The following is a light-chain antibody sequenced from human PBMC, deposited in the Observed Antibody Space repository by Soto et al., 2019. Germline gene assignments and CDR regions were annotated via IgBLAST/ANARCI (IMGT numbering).Light chain of an antibody. Sequence: QSVLTQPASVSGSPGQSITMSCTGSSRDVGTYSLVSWYQQHPGKAPKLMIYEVTNRPSGVSDRFSGSKSGNTASLTISGLQPEDEADYYCTSYTSSFTHLFGTGTKVTVL. J-gene: IGLJ1*01. CDR2: EVT. V-gene: IGLV2-14*02. CDR1: SRDVGTYSL. CDR3: TSYTSSFTHL.